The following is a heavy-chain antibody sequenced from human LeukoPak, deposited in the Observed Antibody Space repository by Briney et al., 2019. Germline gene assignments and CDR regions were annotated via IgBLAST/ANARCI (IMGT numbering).Heavy chain of an antibody. CDR1: GGSISSGGYY. Sequence: SETLSLTCTVSGGSISSGGYYWSWIRQHPGKGLERIGYIYYSGSTYYNPSLKSRVTISVDTSKNQFSPKLSSVTAADTAVYYCAREEAVAGTVYWGQGTLVTVSS. D-gene: IGHD6-19*01. CDR3: AREEAVAGTVY. CDR2: IYYSGST. J-gene: IGHJ4*02. V-gene: IGHV4-31*03.